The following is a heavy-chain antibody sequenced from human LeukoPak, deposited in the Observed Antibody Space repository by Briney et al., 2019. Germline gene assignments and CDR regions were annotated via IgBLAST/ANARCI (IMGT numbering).Heavy chain of an antibody. V-gene: IGHV3-23*01. Sequence: GGSLRLSCAASGFTFNNYAMNWVRQAPGKGLEWVSSISGGGETTYYADSAKGRFTISRDNSQNTLYLQINSLRAEDTAVYYFARDYSEYVGYFFFNYGGEGTPFTASP. CDR2: ISGGGETT. J-gene: IGHJ4*02. CDR3: ARDYSEYVGYFFFNY. CDR1: GFTFNNYA. D-gene: IGHD3-9*01.